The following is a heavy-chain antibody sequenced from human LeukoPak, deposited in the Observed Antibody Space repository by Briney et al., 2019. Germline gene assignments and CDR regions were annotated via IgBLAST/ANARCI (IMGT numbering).Heavy chain of an antibody. CDR2: IYYSGST. Sequence: PSETLSLTCTVSGGSISSGGYYWSWIRQHPGKGLEWIGYIYYSGSTYYNPSLKSRVTISVDTSKNQFSLKLSSVTAADTAVYYCARSHSYYYDSSGYYSDYWGQGTLVTVSS. CDR1: GGSISSGGYY. J-gene: IGHJ4*02. D-gene: IGHD3-22*01. V-gene: IGHV4-31*03. CDR3: ARSHSYYYDSSGYYSDY.